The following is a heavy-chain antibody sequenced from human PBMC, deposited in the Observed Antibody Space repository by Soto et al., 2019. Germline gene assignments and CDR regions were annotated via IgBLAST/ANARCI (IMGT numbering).Heavy chain of an antibody. CDR2: IYYSGST. CDR1: GGSISSYY. Sequence: SETLSLTCTVSGGSISSYYWSWIRQPPGKGLEWIGYIYYSGSTNYNPSLKSRATISVDTSKNQFSLKLSSVTAADTAVYYCARTSSGWYGNFDYWGQGTLVTV. V-gene: IGHV4-59*01. CDR3: ARTSSGWYGNFDY. D-gene: IGHD6-19*01. J-gene: IGHJ4*02.